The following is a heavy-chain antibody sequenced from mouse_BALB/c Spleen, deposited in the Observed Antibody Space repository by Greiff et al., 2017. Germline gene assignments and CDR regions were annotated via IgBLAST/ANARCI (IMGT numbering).Heavy chain of an antibody. Sequence: EVKLMESGGGLVQPGGSLKLSCAASGFTFSSYTMSWVRQTPEKRLEWVAYISNGGGSTYYPDTVKGRFTISRDNAKNTLYLQMSSLKSEDTAMYYCARTMITTGYAMDYWGQGTSVTVSS. V-gene: IGHV5-12-2*01. CDR3: ARTMITTGYAMDY. CDR2: ISNGGGST. J-gene: IGHJ4*01. D-gene: IGHD2-4*01. CDR1: GFTFSSYT.